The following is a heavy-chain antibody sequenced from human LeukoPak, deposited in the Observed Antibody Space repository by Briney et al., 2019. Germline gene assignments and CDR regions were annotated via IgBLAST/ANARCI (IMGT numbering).Heavy chain of an antibody. CDR3: AKAPVTSCRGAFCYPFDY. CDR1: GFSFSSYA. Sequence: GGSLRLSCATSGFSFSSYAMSWVRQAPGKGLEWVSAMSSSDDGRYYAASVRGRFTISRDTSRSTLYLQMNSLRAEDAAVYYCAKAPVTSCRGAFCYPFDYWGQGTLVTVSS. CDR2: MSSSDDGR. V-gene: IGHV3-23*01. D-gene: IGHD2-15*01. J-gene: IGHJ4*02.